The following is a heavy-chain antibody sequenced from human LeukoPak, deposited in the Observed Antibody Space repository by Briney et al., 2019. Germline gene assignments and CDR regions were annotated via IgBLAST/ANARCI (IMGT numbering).Heavy chain of an antibody. CDR1: GYTFTGYY. CDR2: INPNSGGT. D-gene: IGHD2-15*01. CDR3: ARSSGGSCYDP. V-gene: IGHV1-2*02. J-gene: IGHJ5*02. Sequence: ASVKVSCKASGYTFTGYYIHWVRQAPGQGLEWMGWINPNSGGTNYAQKLQGRVTMTTDTSTSTAYMELRSLRSDDTAVYYCARSSGGSCYDPWGQGTLVTVSS.